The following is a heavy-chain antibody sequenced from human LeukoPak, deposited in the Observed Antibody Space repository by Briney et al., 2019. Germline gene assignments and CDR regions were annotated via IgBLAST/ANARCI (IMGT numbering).Heavy chain of an antibody. J-gene: IGHJ3*02. D-gene: IGHD3-22*01. Sequence: GGSLRLSCAASGFTFSSYWMHWVRHAPGKGLVWVSRINSDGSSTSYADSVKGRFTISRDNAKNTLYLQMNSLRAEDTAVYYCARGQDSSGYYYSAFDIWGQGTMVTVSS. CDR2: INSDGSST. CDR3: ARGQDSSGYYYSAFDI. CDR1: GFTFSSYW. V-gene: IGHV3-74*01.